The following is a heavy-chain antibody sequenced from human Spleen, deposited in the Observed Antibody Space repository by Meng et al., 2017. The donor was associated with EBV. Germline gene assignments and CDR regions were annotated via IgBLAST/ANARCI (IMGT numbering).Heavy chain of an antibody. J-gene: IGHJ4*02. CDR2: ISGNGGGT. V-gene: IGHV3-23*04. CDR1: GFTFSDSA. CDR3: AKDRSEH. D-gene: IGHD3-3*01. Sequence: EVQVVESGGGLVRPGGSLRLSCAASGFTFSDSALSWVRQAPGKGLEWVSTISGNGGGTYYADSVKGRFTISRDNSKNTLYLQMNSLRAEDTAVYYCAKDRSEHWGQGTLVTVSS.